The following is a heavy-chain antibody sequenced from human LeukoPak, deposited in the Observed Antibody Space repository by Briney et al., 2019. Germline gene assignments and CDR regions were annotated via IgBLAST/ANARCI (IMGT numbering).Heavy chain of an antibody. CDR3: AKTHQYDFWSGFYYYYGMDV. Sequence: GRSLRLSCAASGFTFSSYGMHWVRQAPGKGLEWVAVISSDGSNKYYADSVKGRFTISRDNSKNTLYLQMNSLRAEDTAVYYCAKTHQYDFWSGFYYYYGMDVWGQGTTVTVSS. D-gene: IGHD3-3*01. CDR2: ISSDGSNK. CDR1: GFTFSSYG. J-gene: IGHJ6*02. V-gene: IGHV3-30*18.